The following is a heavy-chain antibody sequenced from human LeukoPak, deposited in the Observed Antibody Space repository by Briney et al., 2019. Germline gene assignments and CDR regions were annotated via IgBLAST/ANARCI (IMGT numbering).Heavy chain of an antibody. J-gene: IGHJ3*02. CDR1: GFTFSGSA. D-gene: IGHD3-22*01. Sequence: GGSLKLSCAASGFTFSGSAMHWIRQASGKGLEWAGRIRSKANSYATAYAASVKGRFTISRDDSKNTAYLQMNSLKTEDTAVYYCRYYDSSASHDAFDIWGQGTMVTVSS. CDR3: RYYDSSASHDAFDI. CDR2: IRSKANSYAT. V-gene: IGHV3-73*01.